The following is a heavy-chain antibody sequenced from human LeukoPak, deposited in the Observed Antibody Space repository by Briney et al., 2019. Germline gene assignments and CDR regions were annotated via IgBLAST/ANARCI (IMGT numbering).Heavy chain of an antibody. CDR2: IYYSGST. Sequence: SETLSLTCTVSGGSISSSSYYWGWIRQPPGKGLEWIGNIYYSGSTYYSPSLESRVTISVDTSKNQFSLKLSSVTAADTAVYYCARVGVGDYDYYFDYWGQGTLVTVSS. CDR3: ARVGVGDYDYYFDY. CDR1: GGSISSSSYY. D-gene: IGHD5-12*01. J-gene: IGHJ4*02. V-gene: IGHV4-39*07.